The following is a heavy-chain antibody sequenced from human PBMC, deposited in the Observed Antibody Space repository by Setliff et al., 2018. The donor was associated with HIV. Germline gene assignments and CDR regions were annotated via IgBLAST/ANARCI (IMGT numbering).Heavy chain of an antibody. CDR1: GFTFSSYE. CDR3: ASTGLLLPRFGASYYYYGMDV. CDR2: ISSSGSTI. Sequence: PGGSLSLSCAASGFTFSSYEMNWVRQAPGKGLEWVSYISSSGSTIYYADSVKGRFTISRDNTKNSLYLQMNSLRAEDTAVYFCASTGLLLPRFGASYYYYGMDVWGQGTTVTVSS. V-gene: IGHV3-48*03. J-gene: IGHJ6*02. D-gene: IGHD3-10*01.